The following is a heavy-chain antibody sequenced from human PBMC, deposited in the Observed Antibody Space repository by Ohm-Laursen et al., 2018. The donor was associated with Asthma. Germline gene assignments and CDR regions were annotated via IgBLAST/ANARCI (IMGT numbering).Heavy chain of an antibody. Sequence: SLRLSCAASGFTFSIYAMSWVRQAPGKGLEWVSQINDNSDLTYYADSVKGRFTISRDNSRNTPFLQMNSLRAEDTAVYYCAKERSSSWPFWGQGTLVTVSS. D-gene: IGHD6-13*01. CDR2: INDNSDLT. CDR3: AKERSSSWPF. CDR1: GFTFSIYA. V-gene: IGHV3-23*01. J-gene: IGHJ4*02.